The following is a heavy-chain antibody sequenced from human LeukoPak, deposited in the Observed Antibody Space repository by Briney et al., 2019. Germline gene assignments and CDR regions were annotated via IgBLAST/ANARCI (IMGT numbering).Heavy chain of an antibody. D-gene: IGHD3-22*01. V-gene: IGHV3-7*01. CDR3: ARDEAYYYDSSGYPFDY. J-gene: IGHJ4*02. Sequence: GGSLRLSCAASGFTFSSYWMSWVRQAPGKGLEWVANIKQDGSGKYYVDSVKGRFTISRDNAKNSLYLQMNSLRAEDTAVYYCARDEAYYYDSSGYPFDYWGQGTLVTVSS. CDR2: IKQDGSGK. CDR1: GFTFSSYW.